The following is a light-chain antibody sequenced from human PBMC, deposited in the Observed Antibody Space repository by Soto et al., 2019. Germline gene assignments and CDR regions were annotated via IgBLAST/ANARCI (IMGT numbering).Light chain of an antibody. J-gene: IGKJ3*01. CDR2: LGS. Sequence: DIVMTQSPLSLPVTPGEPASISCRSSQSLLHSNGYNYLDWYLQKPGQSPQLLIYLGSNRASGVPDRFRGSGSGTYFTLKISRVEGEDVGVYYCMQALQTGFTFGPGTKVDIK. CDR3: MQALQTGFT. V-gene: IGKV2-28*01. CDR1: QSLLHSNGYNY.